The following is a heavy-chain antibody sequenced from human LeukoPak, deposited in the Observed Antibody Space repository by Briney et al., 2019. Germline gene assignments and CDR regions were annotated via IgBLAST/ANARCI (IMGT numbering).Heavy chain of an antibody. V-gene: IGHV4-34*01. CDR1: GGSFSGYY. CDR2: IYHSGST. CDR3: ARWGVAGTTSGAFDI. D-gene: IGHD6-19*01. Sequence: SETLSLTCAVYGGSFSGYYWSWIRRPPGKGLEWIGEIYHSGSTNYNPSLKSRVTISVDKSKNQFSLKLSSVTAADTAVYYCARWGVAGTTSGAFDIWGQGTMVTVSS. J-gene: IGHJ3*02.